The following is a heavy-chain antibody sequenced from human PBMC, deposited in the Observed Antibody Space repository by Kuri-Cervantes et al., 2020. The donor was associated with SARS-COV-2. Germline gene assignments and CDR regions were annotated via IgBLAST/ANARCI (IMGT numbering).Heavy chain of an antibody. CDR2: IKQDGSEK. CDR3: ARDAPPPNDYYDSSGSDY. CDR1: GFTFSSYW. V-gene: IGHV3-7*01. D-gene: IGHD3-22*01. J-gene: IGHJ4*02. Sequence: GESLKISCAASGFTFSSYWMSWVRQAPGKGLEWVANIKQDGSEKYYVDSVKGRFTISRDNAKNTLYLQMNSLRAEDTAVYYCARDAPPPNDYYDSSGSDYWGQGTLVTVSS.